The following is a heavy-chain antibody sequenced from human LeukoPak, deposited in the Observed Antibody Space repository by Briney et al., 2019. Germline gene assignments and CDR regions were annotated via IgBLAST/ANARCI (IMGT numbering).Heavy chain of an antibody. D-gene: IGHD3-22*01. V-gene: IGHV1-46*01. CDR1: GYTFTSYY. J-gene: IGHJ4*02. CDR2: INPSGGST. CDR3: ARDGEGSYYDSSGSPFDY. Sequence: ASVKVSCKASGYTFTSYYMHWVRQAPGQGLEWMGIINPSGGSTSYAQKFQGRVTMTRDTSTSTVYMELSSLRSEDTAVYYCARDGEGSYYDSSGSPFDYWGQGXLVTVSS.